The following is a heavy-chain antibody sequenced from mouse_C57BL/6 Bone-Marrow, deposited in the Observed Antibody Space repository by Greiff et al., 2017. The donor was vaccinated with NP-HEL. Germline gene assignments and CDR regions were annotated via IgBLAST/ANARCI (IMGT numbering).Heavy chain of an antibody. V-gene: IGHV1-64*01. J-gene: IGHJ3*01. CDR2: IHPNSGST. CDR3: GSGNYEAWFAY. D-gene: IGHD2-1*01. CDR1: GYTFTSYW. Sequence: VQLQQPGAELVKPGASVKSSCKASGYTFTSYWMHWVKQRPGQGLEWIGMIHPNSGSTNYNEKFKSKATLTVDKSSSTAYMQLSSLTSEDSAVYYCGSGNYEAWFAYWGQGTLVTVSA.